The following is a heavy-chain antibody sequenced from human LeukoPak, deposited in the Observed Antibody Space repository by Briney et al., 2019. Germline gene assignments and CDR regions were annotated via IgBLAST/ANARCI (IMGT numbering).Heavy chain of an antibody. Sequence: SQTLSLTCTVSGGSISSGDYYWSWIRQPPGKGLEWIGYIYYSGSTYYNPSLKSRVTISVDTSKNQFSLKLSSVTAADTAVYYCARDVEDCSSTSCYHYYNGMDVWGKGTTVTVSS. V-gene: IGHV4-30-4*01. D-gene: IGHD2-2*01. CDR1: GGSISSGDYY. CDR3: ARDVEDCSSTSCYHYYNGMDV. J-gene: IGHJ6*04. CDR2: IYYSGST.